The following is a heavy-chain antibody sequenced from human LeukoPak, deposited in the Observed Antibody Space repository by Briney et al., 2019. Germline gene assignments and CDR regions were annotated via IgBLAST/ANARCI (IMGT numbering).Heavy chain of an antibody. CDR1: GGSISSYY. CDR3: ARGARYYDSSGLLDY. CDR2: IYYSGST. D-gene: IGHD3-22*01. J-gene: IGHJ4*02. Sequence: PSETLSLTCTVSGGSISSYYWSWIRQPPGKGLEWIGYIYYSGSTNYNPSLKSRVTISVDTSKNQFSLKLSSVTAADTAVYYCARGARYYDSSGLLDYWGQGTLVTVSS. V-gene: IGHV4-59*01.